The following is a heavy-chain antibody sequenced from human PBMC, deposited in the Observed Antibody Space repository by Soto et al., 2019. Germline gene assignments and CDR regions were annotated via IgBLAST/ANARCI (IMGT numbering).Heavy chain of an antibody. J-gene: IGHJ6*02. CDR3: AKDGVTIFGVVTLSDYGMDV. CDR1: GFTFSSYG. D-gene: IGHD3-3*01. CDR2: ISYDGSNK. Sequence: GGSLRLSCAASGFTFSSYGMRWVRQAPGKGLEWVAVISYDGSNKYYADSVKGRFTISRDNSKNTLYLQMNSLRAEDTAVYYCAKDGVTIFGVVTLSDYGMDVWGQGTTVTVSS. V-gene: IGHV3-30*18.